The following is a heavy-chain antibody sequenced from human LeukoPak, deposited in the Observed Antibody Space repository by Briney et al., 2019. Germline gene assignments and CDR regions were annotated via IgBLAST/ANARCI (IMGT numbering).Heavy chain of an antibody. V-gene: IGHV1-2*02. Sequence: ASVKVSCKASGYTFTGYYMHWVRQAPGQGLEWVGWMNLNSGGTNYAQKFQGRVTMIRDTSIRTAYMELSRLRSDDTAVYYCARVSSSWFGDKHDAFDIWGQGTMVTVSS. CDR1: GYTFTGYY. J-gene: IGHJ3*02. CDR3: ARVSSSWFGDKHDAFDI. D-gene: IGHD3-10*01. CDR2: MNLNSGGT.